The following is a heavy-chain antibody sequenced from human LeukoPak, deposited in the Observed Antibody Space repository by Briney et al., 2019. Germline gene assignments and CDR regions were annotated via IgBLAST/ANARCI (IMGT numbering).Heavy chain of an antibody. D-gene: IGHD5-18*01. V-gene: IGHV1-2*02. Sequence: ASVKVSCKASGYTFTTYAMNWVRQAPGQGLEWMGWINPNSGGTNYAQKFQGRVTMTRDTSISTAYMELSRLRSDDTAVYYCARDTYSYGFLHAFDIWGQGTMVTVSS. CDR1: GYTFTTYA. J-gene: IGHJ3*02. CDR2: INPNSGGT. CDR3: ARDTYSYGFLHAFDI.